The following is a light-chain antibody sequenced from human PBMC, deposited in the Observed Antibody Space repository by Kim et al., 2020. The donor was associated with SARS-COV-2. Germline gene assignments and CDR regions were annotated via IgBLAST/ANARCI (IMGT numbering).Light chain of an antibody. J-gene: IGKJ1*01. CDR2: GVS. Sequence: EIVLTQSPGTLSLSPGEGATLSCRVSQSVANNYLAWYQQKPGQAPRLLMDGVSNRAPGTPDRFIGRGSVRDFSLTITRLEPEDFAMYYCQQYGSSPRTFGQGTKVDIK. CDR3: QQYGSSPRT. V-gene: IGKV3-20*01. CDR1: QSVANNY.